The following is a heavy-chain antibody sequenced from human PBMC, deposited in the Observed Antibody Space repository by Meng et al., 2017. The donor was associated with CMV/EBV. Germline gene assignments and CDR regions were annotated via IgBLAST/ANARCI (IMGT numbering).Heavy chain of an antibody. D-gene: IGHD3-3*01. CDR1: GGSFSGYY. V-gene: IGHV4-34*01. Sequence: SETLSLTCAVHGGSFSGYYWSWIRQPPGKGLDWIGEINHSGSTNYNPSLKSRVTISVDTSKNQFSLKLSSVTAADTAVYYCARRNGVPRVFWSYYGMDVWGQGTTVTVSS. J-gene: IGHJ6*02. CDR2: INHSGST. CDR3: ARRNGVPRVFWSYYGMDV.